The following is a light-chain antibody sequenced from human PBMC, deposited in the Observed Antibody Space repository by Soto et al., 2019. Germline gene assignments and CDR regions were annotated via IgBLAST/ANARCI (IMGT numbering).Light chain of an antibody. CDR3: QQRGNWPSLS. CDR2: QTS. V-gene: IGKV3-11*01. CDR1: QYINTR. J-gene: IGKJ4*01. Sequence: EIVLTQSPATLSSFPGDRVTLSCRASQYINTRLAWYQHRPGQAPRLLIYQTSIRAAGIPARFSASGSGTDFTLTISSLEPEDFAVYYCQQRGNWPSLSFGGGTKVDI.